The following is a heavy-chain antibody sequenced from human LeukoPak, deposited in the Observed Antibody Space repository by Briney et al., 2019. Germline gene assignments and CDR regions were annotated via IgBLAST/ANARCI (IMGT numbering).Heavy chain of an antibody. CDR1: GFTFSTYW. CDR2: IKQDGSEK. D-gene: IGHD2-2*01. CDR3: ARVRWPAAKY. Sequence: GGSLRLSCAATGFTFSTYWMSWVRQAPGKGLEWVANIKQDGSEKYYVDSVRGRFTISRDNTKNSLYLQMNSLRAEDTAVYHCARVRWPAAKYWGQGTLVTVSS. V-gene: IGHV3-7*01. J-gene: IGHJ4*02.